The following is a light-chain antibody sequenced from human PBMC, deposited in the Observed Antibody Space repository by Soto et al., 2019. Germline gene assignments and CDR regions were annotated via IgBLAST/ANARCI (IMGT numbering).Light chain of an antibody. CDR1: NVGNKA. CDR2: YDD. V-gene: IGLV1-36*01. J-gene: IGLJ3*02. Sequence: QSVLTQPPSVSEAPGQRVTISCSGSNVGNKAVNWYRQLPGKAPKLLLYYDDMLSSGVSDRFSGSKSGTSASLAISGLQNDDDGDYYCAIWDDSVDGWVFGGGTKLTVL. CDR3: AIWDDSVDGWV.